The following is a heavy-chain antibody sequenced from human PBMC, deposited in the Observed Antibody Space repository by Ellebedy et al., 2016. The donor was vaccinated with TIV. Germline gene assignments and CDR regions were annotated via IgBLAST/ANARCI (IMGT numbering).Heavy chain of an antibody. D-gene: IGHD3-22*01. CDR2: IWYDGSHK. Sequence: GESLKISXAASGFTFSAYNMNWVRRAPGKGLEWLALIWYDGSHKYYADSVKGRFTISRDNSKNTLYLQMNSLRAEDSAVYYCARDELPNLIVGFSFDLWGRGTLVTVSS. J-gene: IGHJ2*01. CDR1: GFTFSAYN. CDR3: ARDELPNLIVGFSFDL. V-gene: IGHV3-33*08.